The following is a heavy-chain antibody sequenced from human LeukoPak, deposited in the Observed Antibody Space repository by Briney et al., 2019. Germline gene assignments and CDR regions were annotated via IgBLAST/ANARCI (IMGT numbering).Heavy chain of an antibody. CDR3: ARGGYDYVWGSYRYHLDY. J-gene: IGHJ4*02. V-gene: IGHV3-74*01. Sequence: PGGSLRLSCAASGFTFSSYWMHWVRQAPGKGLVWVSRINSDGSSTSYADSAKGRFTISRDNAKNTLYLQMNSLRAEDTAVYYCARGGYDYVWGSYRYHLDYWGQGTLVTVSS. D-gene: IGHD3-16*02. CDR1: GFTFSSYW. CDR2: INSDGSST.